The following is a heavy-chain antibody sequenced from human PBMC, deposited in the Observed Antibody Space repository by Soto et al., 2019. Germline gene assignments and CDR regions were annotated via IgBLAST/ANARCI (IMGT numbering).Heavy chain of an antibody. V-gene: IGHV1-18*01. D-gene: IGHD1-1*01. Sequence: QVHLVQSGAEVKKPGASVKVSCKGSGYTFTRYGITWVRQALGQGLEWMGWISAHNCNTDYGQKLQGRVTVTRDTSTSTAYMELRSLRSDDTAMYYWTRGRNGHYWGQGRGVTVSS. CDR1: GYTFTRYG. J-gene: IGHJ4*02. CDR2: ISAHNCNT. CDR3: TRGRNGHY.